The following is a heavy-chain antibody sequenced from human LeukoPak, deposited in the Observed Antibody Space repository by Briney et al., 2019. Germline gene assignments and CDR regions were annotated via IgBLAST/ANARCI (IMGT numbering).Heavy chain of an antibody. V-gene: IGHV3-30-3*01. Sequence: GGSLRLSCAASGFTFSSYAMHWVRQAPGKGLEWVAVISYDGSNKYYADSEKGRFTISRDNSKNTLYLQMNSLRAEDTAVYYCARDKILTRRVLGGIDYWGQGTLVTVSS. J-gene: IGHJ4*02. CDR2: ISYDGSNK. CDR1: GFTFSSYA. CDR3: ARDKILTRRVLGGIDY. D-gene: IGHD3-16*01.